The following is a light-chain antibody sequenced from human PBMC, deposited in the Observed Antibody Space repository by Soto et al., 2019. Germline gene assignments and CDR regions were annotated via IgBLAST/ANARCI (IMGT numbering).Light chain of an antibody. Sequence: EIVLTQSPLSLPVTPGEPASISCRSSQSLVHDNGSICFDWYLQKQGQSPQILIYLNSNLASGVHDSISDSGSGTDFTLKISRVEAENVVVYYCMHGLKIMYTCGHGAKLAIK. CDR3: MHGLKIMYT. CDR1: QSLVHDNGSIC. V-gene: IGKV2-28*01. J-gene: IGKJ2*01. CDR2: LNS.